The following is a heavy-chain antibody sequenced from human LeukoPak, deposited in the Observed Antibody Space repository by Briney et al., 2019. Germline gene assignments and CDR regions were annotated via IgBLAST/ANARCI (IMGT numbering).Heavy chain of an antibody. CDR3: ARSDCAGDRRLFQH. Sequence: GGSLRLSCAASGFSFSSFALHWVRQAPGKGLEWVALISYDGSVTYYAESVKGRFTISRDNSKNTLYLQMNSLRGEDTAVYYCARSDCAGDRRLFQHWGQGTVVTVSS. D-gene: IGHD2-21*02. V-gene: IGHV3-30*04. CDR2: ISYDGSVT. J-gene: IGHJ1*01. CDR1: GFSFSSFA.